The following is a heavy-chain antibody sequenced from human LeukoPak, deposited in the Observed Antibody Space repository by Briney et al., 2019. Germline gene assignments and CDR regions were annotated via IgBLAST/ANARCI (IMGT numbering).Heavy chain of an antibody. V-gene: IGHV3-23*01. CDR1: GFTFSSYA. Sequence: GGSLRLSCAASGFTFSSYAMSRVRQAPGKGLEWVSAISGSGGSTYYADSVKGRFTISRDNSKNTLYLQMNSLRAEDTAVYYCAKTPVTYYYDSSGAPWYFDYWGQGTLVTVSS. CDR2: ISGSGGST. CDR3: AKTPVTYYYDSSGAPWYFDY. D-gene: IGHD3-22*01. J-gene: IGHJ4*02.